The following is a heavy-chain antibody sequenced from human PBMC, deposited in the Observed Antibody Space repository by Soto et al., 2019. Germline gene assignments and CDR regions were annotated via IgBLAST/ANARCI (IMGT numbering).Heavy chain of an antibody. J-gene: IGHJ4*02. V-gene: IGHV4-39*01. CDR2: NSGST. Sequence: QLQLQESGPGLVKPSETLSLTCTVSGGSISSSSYYWGWIRQPPGKGLEWIGSNSGSTYYNPSLNSRVPISVDTSKNQCSLKLSSVTAADTAVYYCARSHSSGWYLPDDYWGQGTLVTVSS. CDR1: GGSISSSSYY. D-gene: IGHD6-19*01. CDR3: ARSHSSGWYLPDDY.